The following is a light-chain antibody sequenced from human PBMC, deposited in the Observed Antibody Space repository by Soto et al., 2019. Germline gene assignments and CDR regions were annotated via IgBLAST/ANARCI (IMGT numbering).Light chain of an antibody. J-gene: IGKJ3*01. CDR2: GTS. CDR1: QSVSSKY. Sequence: EIVLTQSPGTLSLSPGERATLSCRASQSVSSKYLAWYQRKPGQAPRVLIYGTSIRASCVPERFSGGVSGTDFPLTITRLAPEDFAVYYCQQYGSSRFTFGPGTKVDFK. CDR3: QQYGSSRFT. V-gene: IGKV3-20*01.